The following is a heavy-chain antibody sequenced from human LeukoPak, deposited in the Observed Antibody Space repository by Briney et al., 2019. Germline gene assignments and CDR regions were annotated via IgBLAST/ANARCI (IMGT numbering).Heavy chain of an antibody. CDR2: IYYSGTT. Sequence: SEILSLTCTVSGGSISSYYWSWIRQPPGKGLEWIGYIYYSGTTNYNPSLKSRVTISVDTSKNQFSLKLSSVTAADTAVYYCARVLRDYRPGYFDYWGQGTLVTVSS. D-gene: IGHD4-17*01. J-gene: IGHJ4*02. CDR3: ARVLRDYRPGYFDY. CDR1: GGSISSYY. V-gene: IGHV4-59*01.